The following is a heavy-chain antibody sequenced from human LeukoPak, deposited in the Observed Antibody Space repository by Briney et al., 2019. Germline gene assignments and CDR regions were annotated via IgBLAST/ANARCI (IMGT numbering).Heavy chain of an antibody. CDR1: GGSFSGYY. Sequence: SETLSLTCAVYGGSFSGYYWSWIRQPPGKGLEWIGEINHSGSTNYNPSLKSRVTMSVDTSKNQFSLKLSSVTAADTAVYYCASFDYGDTLYYWGQGTLVTVSS. CDR3: ASFDYGDTLYY. D-gene: IGHD4-17*01. CDR2: INHSGST. V-gene: IGHV4-34*01. J-gene: IGHJ4*02.